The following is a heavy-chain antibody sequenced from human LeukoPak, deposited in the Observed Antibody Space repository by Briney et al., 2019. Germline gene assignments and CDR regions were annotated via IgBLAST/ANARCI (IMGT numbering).Heavy chain of an antibody. CDR3: ARSSMVRGNYYYYGMDV. V-gene: IGHV1-3*01. CDR2: INAGNGNT. J-gene: IGHJ6*02. D-gene: IGHD3-10*01. CDR1: GYTFTGYY. Sequence: ASVKVSCKASGYTFTGYYMHWVRQAPGQGLEWMGWINAGNGNTKYSQKFQGRVTITRDTSASTAYMELSSLRSEDTAVYYCARSSMVRGNYYYYGMDVWGQGTTVTVSS.